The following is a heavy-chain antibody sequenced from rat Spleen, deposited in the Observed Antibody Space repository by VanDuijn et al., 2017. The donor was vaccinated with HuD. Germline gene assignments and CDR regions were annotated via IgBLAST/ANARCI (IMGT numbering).Heavy chain of an antibody. J-gene: IGHJ1*01. V-gene: IGHV5-31*01. Sequence: EVQLVESGGGLVQPGRSLKLSCITSGFTFNYYWMTWIRQAPGKGLEWVASITNASGGTHYPDSVKGRFTISRDIAKSTLYLQMNSLRSEDTATYYCTREETLYWYFDFWGPGTMVTVSS. CDR1: GFTFNYYW. CDR2: ITNASGGT. D-gene: IGHD3-4*01. CDR3: TREETLYWYFDF.